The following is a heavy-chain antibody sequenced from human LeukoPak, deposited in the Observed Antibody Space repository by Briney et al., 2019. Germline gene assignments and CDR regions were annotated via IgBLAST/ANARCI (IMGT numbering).Heavy chain of an antibody. CDR1: AFTFSSYS. CDR2: ISSNSYHI. Sequence: GGSLRLSCTASAFTFSSYSMHWVRQAPGKGLEWVSSISSNSYHIFYADSVKGRFTISRDNAKNSLYLQMHSLRADDTAVYYCAGPGDIVGADYGSWGQGTLVTVSS. V-gene: IGHV3-21*01. J-gene: IGHJ4*02. D-gene: IGHD1-26*01. CDR3: AGPGDIVGADYGS.